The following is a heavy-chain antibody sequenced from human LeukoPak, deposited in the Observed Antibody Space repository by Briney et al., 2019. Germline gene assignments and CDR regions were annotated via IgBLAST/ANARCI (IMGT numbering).Heavy chain of an antibody. CDR1: GGSISSGTYY. D-gene: IGHD3-22*01. CDR2: IYTSGST. CDR3: ARDGSYYDSSDY. V-gene: IGHV4-61*02. J-gene: IGHJ4*02. Sequence: SETLSLTCTVCGGSISSGTYYWSWIRQPAGKGLEWIGRIYTSGSTNYNPSLKSRVTISVDTSKNQFSLKLSSVTAADTAVYYCARDGSYYDSSDYWGQGTLVTVSS.